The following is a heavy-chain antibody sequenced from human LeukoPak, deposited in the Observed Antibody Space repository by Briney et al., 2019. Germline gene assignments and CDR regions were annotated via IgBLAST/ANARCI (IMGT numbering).Heavy chain of an antibody. CDR1: GYSFTSYW. CDR3: ARWDYGGYYYHGMDV. V-gene: IGHV5-51*01. Sequence: GASLKISWKGSGYSFTSYWIGWVRQMPGKGLELMGIIYPGDSDTRYSPSFQGQVTISADKSISTAYLQWSSLKASDTAMYYCARWDYGGYYYHGMDVWGQGTTVTVSS. D-gene: IGHD4-23*01. CDR2: IYPGDSDT. J-gene: IGHJ6*02.